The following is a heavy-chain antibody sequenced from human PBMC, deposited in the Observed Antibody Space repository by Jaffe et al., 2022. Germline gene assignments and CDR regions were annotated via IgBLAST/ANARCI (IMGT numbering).Heavy chain of an antibody. Sequence: EVQLVESGGVVVQPGGSLRLSCAASGFTFDDYAMHWVRQAPGKGLEWVSLISWDGGSTYYADSVKGRFTISRDNSKNSLYLQMNSLRAEDTALYYCAKDSFGYKELWFGELWNPPLYWGQGTLVTVSS. D-gene: IGHD3-10*01. V-gene: IGHV3-43D*04. J-gene: IGHJ4*02. CDR1: GFTFDDYA. CDR2: ISWDGGST. CDR3: AKDSFGYKELWFGELWNPPLY.